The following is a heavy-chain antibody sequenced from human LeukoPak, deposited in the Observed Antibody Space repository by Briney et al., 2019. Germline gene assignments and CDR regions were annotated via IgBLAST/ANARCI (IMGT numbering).Heavy chain of an antibody. CDR3: AKARYGDNWSGLD. Sequence: GGSLRLSCAASGFTFSSYAMTWVRQAPGKGLEWVSGITNGGGSTYYADSVKGRFTISRDNSRNTLYLQMNSLRAEDAAVYYCAKARYGDNWSGLDWGQGTLVTVSS. CDR2: ITNGGGST. J-gene: IGHJ4*02. D-gene: IGHD1-20*01. V-gene: IGHV3-23*01. CDR1: GFTFSSYA.